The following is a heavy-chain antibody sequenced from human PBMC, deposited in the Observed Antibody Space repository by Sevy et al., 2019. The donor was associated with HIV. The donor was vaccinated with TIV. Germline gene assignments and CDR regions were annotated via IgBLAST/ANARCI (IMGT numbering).Heavy chain of an antibody. CDR1: GFTFSSYW. V-gene: IGHV3-7*01. CDR2: IKQDGSEK. D-gene: IGHD3-3*01. J-gene: IGHJ5*02. Sequence: GGSLRLSCAASGFTFSSYWMSGVRQAPGKGLEWVANIKQDGSEKYYVDSVKGRFTISRDNAKNSLYLQMNSLRAEDTAVYYCARGPYYDFWSGYYGWFDPWGQGTLVTVSS. CDR3: ARGPYYDFWSGYYGWFDP.